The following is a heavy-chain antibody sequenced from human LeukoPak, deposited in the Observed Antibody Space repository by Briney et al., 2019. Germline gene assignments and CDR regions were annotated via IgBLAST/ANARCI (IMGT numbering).Heavy chain of an antibody. CDR3: TRDLVTVTKAFDI. CDR1: ADSFSSHY. CDR2: ISYIGST. V-gene: IGHV4-59*11. J-gene: IGHJ3*02. Sequence: SETLSLTCAVSADSFSSHYWTWIRQPPGKGLEWIWYISYIGSTNYNPSLKSRVTISIDTSKNQFSLKLTSVTAAATAVYYCTRDLVTVTKAFDIWGQGTMVSVSS. D-gene: IGHD4-17*01.